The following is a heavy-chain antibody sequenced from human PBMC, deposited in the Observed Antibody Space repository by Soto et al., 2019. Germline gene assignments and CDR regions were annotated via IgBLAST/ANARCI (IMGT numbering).Heavy chain of an antibody. V-gene: IGHV3-30*03. CDR3: ALHYCSRESCPDIDY. CDR1: GFTFSNYA. J-gene: IGHJ4*02. D-gene: IGHD2-15*01. Sequence: PGGSLRLSCAASGFTFSNYAMHWVRQAPGKGLEWVAIISYDGSDKYYADSVKGRFTISRDNSKNTLYLQMDSLRPEDTAVFYCALHYCSRESCPDIDYWGQGTLVTVSS. CDR2: ISYDGSDK.